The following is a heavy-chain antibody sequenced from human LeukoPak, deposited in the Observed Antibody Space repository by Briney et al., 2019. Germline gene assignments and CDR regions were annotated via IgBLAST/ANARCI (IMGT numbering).Heavy chain of an antibody. J-gene: IGHJ4*02. CDR1: GYTFTGYY. CDR3: ARAPRIAAAGLIYY. D-gene: IGHD6-13*01. CDR2: INPNSGGT. Sequence: GASVKVSCKASGYTFTGYYMHWARQAPGQGLEWMGWINPNSGGTNYAQKFQGRVTITRDTSISTAYMELSRLRSDDTAVYYCARAPRIAAAGLIYYWGQGTLVTVSS. V-gene: IGHV1-2*02.